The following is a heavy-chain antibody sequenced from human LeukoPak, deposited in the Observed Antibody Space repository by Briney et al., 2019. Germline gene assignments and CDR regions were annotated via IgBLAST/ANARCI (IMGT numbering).Heavy chain of an antibody. CDR2: ISGGGDST. Sequence: GGSLRLSCEASGFSFSTYAMSWVRQAPGKGLEWVSVISGGGDSTYYADSVKGRFIISRENSKNTLYLQMNSLRAEDTAIYYCAIGAAALGYNWFDPWGQGTLVTVSS. J-gene: IGHJ5*02. CDR3: AIGAAALGYNWFDP. V-gene: IGHV3-23*01. CDR1: GFSFSTYA. D-gene: IGHD3-16*01.